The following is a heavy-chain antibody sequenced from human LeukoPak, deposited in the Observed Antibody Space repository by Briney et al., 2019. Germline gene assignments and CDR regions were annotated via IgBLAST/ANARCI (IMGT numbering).Heavy chain of an antibody. CDR3: AGGHSSGYYPIDY. J-gene: IGHJ4*02. Sequence: GGSLRLSCAASGFTFSSYEMNWVRQAPGKGLEWVSYISSSGSTIYYAYSVKGRFTISRDNAKNSLYLQMNSLRAEDTAVYYCAGGHSSGYYPIDYWGQGTLVTVSS. D-gene: IGHD3-22*01. CDR1: GFTFSSYE. V-gene: IGHV3-48*03. CDR2: ISSSGSTI.